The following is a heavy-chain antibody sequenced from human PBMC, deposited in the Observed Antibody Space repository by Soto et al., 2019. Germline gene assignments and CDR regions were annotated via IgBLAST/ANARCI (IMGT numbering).Heavy chain of an antibody. J-gene: IGHJ6*03. CDR1: GFTFSNYN. CDR3: ARDGSVAFCGRYYSLDV. D-gene: IGHD2-21*01. V-gene: IGHV3-48*01. CDR2: ISSGAGTTI. Sequence: EVQLVESGGDLVQPGGSLRLSCAASGFTFSNYNMNWVRQAPGKGLEWISYISSGAGTTIYYADSVKGRFTISRDNAKNSLYLQILSLRAEDTAMYYCARDGSVAFCGRYYSLDVWGKGTTVTVSS.